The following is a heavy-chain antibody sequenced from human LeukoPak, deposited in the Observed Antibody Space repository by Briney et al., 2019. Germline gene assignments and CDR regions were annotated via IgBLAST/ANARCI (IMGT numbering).Heavy chain of an antibody. CDR3: ARDRGVGAFFDY. CDR1: GYTFTGYY. J-gene: IGHJ4*02. D-gene: IGHD1-26*01. V-gene: IGHV1-3*01. CDR2: INAGNGNT. Sequence: GASVKVSCKASGYTFTGYYMHWVRQAPGQRLEWMGWINAGNGNTKYSQKFQGRVTITRDTSASTAYMELSSLRSEDTAVYYCARDRGVGAFFDYWGQGTLVTVSS.